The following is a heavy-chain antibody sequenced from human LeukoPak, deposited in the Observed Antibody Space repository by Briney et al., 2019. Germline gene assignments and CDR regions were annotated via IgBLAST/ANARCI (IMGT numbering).Heavy chain of an antibody. CDR2: IYPSGGT. Sequence: SETLSLTCTVSGGSISSYYWGWIRRPAGKGLEWIGRIYPSGGTNYNPSLKSRVTLSVDTSKNQFSLRLTSVTAADTAVYYCARQLAGLAPPGFIDSWGQGTLVTVSS. J-gene: IGHJ4*02. CDR1: GGSISSYY. V-gene: IGHV4-4*07. CDR3: ARQLAGLAPPGFIDS. D-gene: IGHD3-3*02.